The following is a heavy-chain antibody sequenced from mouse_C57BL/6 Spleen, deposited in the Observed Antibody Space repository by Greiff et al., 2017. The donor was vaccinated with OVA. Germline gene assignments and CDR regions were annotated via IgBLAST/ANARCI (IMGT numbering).Heavy chain of an antibody. CDR3: ARWAYYQDFDY. CDR2: INPSNGGT. J-gene: IGHJ2*01. D-gene: IGHD1-1*01. V-gene: IGHV1-53*01. CDR1: GYTFTSYW. Sequence: VQLQQSGTELVKPGASVKLSCQASGYTFTSYWMHWVKQRPGQGLEWIGNINPSNGGTNYNEKFKSKATLTVDKSSSTAYMQLSSLTSEDSAVYYCARWAYYQDFDYWGQGTTLTVSS.